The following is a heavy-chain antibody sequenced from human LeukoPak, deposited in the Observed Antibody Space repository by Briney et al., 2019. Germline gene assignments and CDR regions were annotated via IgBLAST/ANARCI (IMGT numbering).Heavy chain of an antibody. J-gene: IGHJ6*03. D-gene: IGHD1-20*01. Sequence: PGGSLRLSCAASGFTFSSYSMNWVRQAPGKGLEWVSSISSSSSYIYYADSVKGRFTISRDNAKNSLYLQMNSLRAEDTAVYYCARAAYNWNDYYYYYMDVWGKGTTVTVSS. CDR2: ISSSSSYI. V-gene: IGHV3-21*04. CDR1: GFTFSSYS. CDR3: ARAAYNWNDYYYYYMDV.